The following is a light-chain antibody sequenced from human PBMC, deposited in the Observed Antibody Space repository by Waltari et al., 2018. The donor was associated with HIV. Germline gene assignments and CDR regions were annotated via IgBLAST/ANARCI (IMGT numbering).Light chain of an antibody. CDR1: QSICRS. V-gene: IGKV1-5*03. CDR3: LKYNSYLYN. J-gene: IGKJ2*01. Sequence: DIQITQSPSTLSASVGDRVTITCRASQSICRSLAWYQQKPEKAPELLIYEASSLESGVTSRFSGSRAGTEVTLTISSLQPADFATYYCLKYNSYLYNFGQGTKLEI. CDR2: EAS.